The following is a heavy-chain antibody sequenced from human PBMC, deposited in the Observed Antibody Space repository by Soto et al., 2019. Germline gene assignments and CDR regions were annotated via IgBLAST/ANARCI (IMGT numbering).Heavy chain of an antibody. Sequence: TLSLTCTVSGGSISSGGYYWSWIRQHPGKGLEWIGYIYYSGSTYYNPSLKSRVTISVDTSKNQFSLKLSSVTAADTAVYYCARADYYYDRSGYFHYWGQGSLVTVSS. CDR2: IYYSGST. J-gene: IGHJ4*02. D-gene: IGHD3-22*01. V-gene: IGHV4-31*03. CDR1: GGSISSGGYY. CDR3: ARADYYYDRSGYFHY.